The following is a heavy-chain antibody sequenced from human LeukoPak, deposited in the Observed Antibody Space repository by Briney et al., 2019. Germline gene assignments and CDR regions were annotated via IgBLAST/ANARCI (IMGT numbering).Heavy chain of an antibody. CDR1: GYSFTTYW. J-gene: IGHJ4*02. V-gene: IGHV5-51*01. CDR2: IYPGDSDT. D-gene: IGHD6-6*01. Sequence: GESLKISCKGSGYSFTTYWIGWVRQMPGEGLEWMGIIYPGDSDTRYSPSFQGQVTISADKSISTAYLQWSSPKASDTAMYYCARRIAALNYFDYWGQGTLVTVSS. CDR3: ARRIAALNYFDY.